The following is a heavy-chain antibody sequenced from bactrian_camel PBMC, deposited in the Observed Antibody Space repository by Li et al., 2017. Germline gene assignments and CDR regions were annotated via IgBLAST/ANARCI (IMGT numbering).Heavy chain of an antibody. J-gene: IGHJ4*01. CDR2: IDDDGST. CDR3: AVDSSFVTCD. D-gene: IGHD7*01. CDR1: EYTHSDYV. V-gene: IGHV3S9*01. Sequence: VQLVESGGGSVQAGGSLRLSCAASEYTHSDYVMGWFRQVPGKEREGVAVIDDDGSTTYADSVKGRFTISQGTAKTTVYLQMDNLKPEDTAVYYCAVDSSFVTCDGAQGTQVTVS.